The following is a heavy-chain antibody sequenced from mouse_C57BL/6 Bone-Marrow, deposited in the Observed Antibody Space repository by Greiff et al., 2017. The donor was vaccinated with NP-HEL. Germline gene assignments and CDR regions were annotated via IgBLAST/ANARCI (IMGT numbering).Heavy chain of an antibody. CDR1: GYTFTSYW. CDR2: INPSSGYT. D-gene: IGHD2-3*01. J-gene: IGHJ1*03. CDR3: ARPLDGYSRGGYFDV. V-gene: IGHV1-7*01. Sequence: QVQLQQSGAELAKPGASVKLSCKASGYTFTSYWMHWVKQRPGQGLEWIGYINPSSGYTKYNQKFKDKATLTADKSSSTAYMQLSSLTYEVSAVYYCARPLDGYSRGGYFDVWGTGTTVTVSS.